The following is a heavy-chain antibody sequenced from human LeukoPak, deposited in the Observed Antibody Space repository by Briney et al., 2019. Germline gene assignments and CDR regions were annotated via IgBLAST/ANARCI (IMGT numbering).Heavy chain of an antibody. D-gene: IGHD6-13*01. CDR2: IIPIFGTA. J-gene: IGHJ6*03. CDR1: GGTFSSYA. Sequence: SVKVSCKASGGTFSSYAIGWVRQAPGQGLEWMGGIIPIFGTANYAQKFQGRVTITTDESTSTAYMELSSLRSEDTAVYYCARVAAAGTPDKYYYYYYMDVWGKGTTVTVSS. CDR3: ARVAAAGTPDKYYYYYYMDV. V-gene: IGHV1-69*05.